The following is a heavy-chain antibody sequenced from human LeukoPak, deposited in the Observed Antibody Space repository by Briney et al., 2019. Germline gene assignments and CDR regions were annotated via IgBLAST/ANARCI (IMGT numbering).Heavy chain of an antibody. J-gene: IGHJ6*02. CDR3: AREGHDPLYYYYYYGMDV. Sequence: GGSLRLSCAASGFTFSSYAMSWVRQAPGKGLEWVSAISGSGGSTYYADSVKGRFTISRDNSKNTLYLQMNSLRAEDTAVYYCAREGHDPLYYYYYYGMDVWGQGTTVTVSS. CDR2: ISGSGGST. CDR1: GFTFSSYA. V-gene: IGHV3-23*01. D-gene: IGHD3-3*01.